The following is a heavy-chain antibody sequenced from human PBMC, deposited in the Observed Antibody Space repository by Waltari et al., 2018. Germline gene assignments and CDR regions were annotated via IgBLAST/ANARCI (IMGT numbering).Heavy chain of an antibody. CDR3: QRGDY. CDR2: INQDGSGT. J-gene: IGHJ4*02. V-gene: IGHV3-7*04. Sequence: EVQLVESGGGLVQPGGSLRLSCAASGFTLSSFWMGWARQAPGKGLEWVANINQDGSGTYYVDSVKGRFTISRDNAKNSVFLQMNSLRAEDTAVYYCQRGDYWGQGTLVTVSS. CDR1: GFTLSSFW.